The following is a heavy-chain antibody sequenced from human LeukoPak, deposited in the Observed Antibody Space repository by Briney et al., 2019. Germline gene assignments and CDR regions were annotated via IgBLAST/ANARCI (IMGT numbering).Heavy chain of an antibody. CDR1: GFTVSSNY. V-gene: IGHV3-30*03. CDR3: ARETLPYSSSWTLFDY. CDR2: ISYDGSNK. Sequence: GGSLRLSCAASGFTVSSNYMSWVRQAPGKGLEWVAVISYDGSNKYYADSVKGRFTISRDNSKNTLYLQMNSLRAEDTAVYYCARETLPYSSSWTLFDYWGQGTLVTVSS. D-gene: IGHD6-13*01. J-gene: IGHJ4*02.